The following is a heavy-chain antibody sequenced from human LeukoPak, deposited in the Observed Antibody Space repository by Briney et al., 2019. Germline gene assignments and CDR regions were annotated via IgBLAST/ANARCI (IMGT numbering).Heavy chain of an antibody. D-gene: IGHD4-17*01. J-gene: IGHJ4*02. Sequence: GASVKVSCKASGYTFTTYFMQWVRQAPGQGLEGMGRINPSGGSTSYALKFQGRLTVTRDTSTSTVYMDQSRLRSEDTAVYYCARGNPTNYGDYLYYFDYWGQGTLVTVSS. V-gene: IGHV1-46*01. CDR1: GYTFTTYF. CDR2: INPSGGST. CDR3: ARGNPTNYGDYLYYFDY.